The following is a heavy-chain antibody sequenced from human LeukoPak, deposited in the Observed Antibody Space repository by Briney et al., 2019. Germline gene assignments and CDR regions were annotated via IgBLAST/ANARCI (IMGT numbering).Heavy chain of an antibody. Sequence: ASVKVSCKASGYTFTSYDINWVRQATGQGLEWMGWMNPNSGNTGYAQKFQGRVTMTRNTSISTAYMELSSLRSEDTAVYYCARVGAAAGIYYYMDVWGKGTTVTISS. CDR2: MNPNSGNT. CDR3: ARVGAAAGIYYYMDV. V-gene: IGHV1-8*01. D-gene: IGHD6-13*01. CDR1: GYTFTSYD. J-gene: IGHJ6*03.